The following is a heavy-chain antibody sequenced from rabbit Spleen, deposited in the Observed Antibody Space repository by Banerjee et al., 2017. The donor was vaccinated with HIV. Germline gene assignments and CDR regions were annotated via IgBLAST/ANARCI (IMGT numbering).Heavy chain of an antibody. D-gene: IGHD8-1*01. CDR1: GFSFSSSYY. CDR2: IDTGFGGTT. J-gene: IGHJ6*01. Sequence: EQLEESGGDLVQPEGSLTLACTASGFSFSSSYYMCWVRQAPGKGLEWIACIDTGFGGTTYSASWAKGRFTISKTSSTTVTLQMTSLTAADTATYFCARDAATSFSSYGMDLWGPGTLVTVS. CDR3: ARDAATSFSSYGMDL. V-gene: IGHV1S45*01.